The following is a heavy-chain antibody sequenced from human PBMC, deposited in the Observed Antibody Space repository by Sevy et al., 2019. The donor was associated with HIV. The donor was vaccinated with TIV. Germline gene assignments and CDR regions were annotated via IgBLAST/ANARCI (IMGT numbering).Heavy chain of an antibody. CDR3: ARDGSGRGVYYYYGMDV. D-gene: IGHD3-10*01. J-gene: IGHJ6*02. Sequence: ASVKVSCNASGYTFTTYDINWVRQATGQGLEWMGWMNPNNGNTGYAQKFQGRVTMTRNTSISTAYMEVSSLTSDDSAVYYCARDGSGRGVYYYYGMDVWGQGTTVTVSS. CDR2: MNPNNGNT. CDR1: GYTFTTYD. V-gene: IGHV1-8*01.